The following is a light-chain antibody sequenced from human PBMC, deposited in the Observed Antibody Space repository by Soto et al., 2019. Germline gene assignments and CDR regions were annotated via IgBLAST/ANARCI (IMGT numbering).Light chain of an antibody. CDR3: QQRSNWPVT. V-gene: IGKV3-11*01. CDR1: QSVSSY. Sequence: ENLFSQSPATLSFSPGEKATLSCRASQSVSSYLAWYQQKPGQAPRLLMYDASNRATGIPARFSGSGSGTDFTLTISSLEPEDFAVYYCQQRSNWPVTFGQGTKV. CDR2: DAS. J-gene: IGKJ1*01.